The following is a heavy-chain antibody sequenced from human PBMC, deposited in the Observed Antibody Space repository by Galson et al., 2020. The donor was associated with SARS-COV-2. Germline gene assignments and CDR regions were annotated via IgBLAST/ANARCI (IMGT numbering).Heavy chain of an antibody. CDR2: ISAYNGNT. J-gene: IGHJ6*02. CDR1: GYTFTSYG. CDR3: ARGPAPIVATIGYGMDV. Sequence: GESLKISCKASGYTFTSYGINWVRQAPGQGLEWMGWISAYNGNTNYAQKLQGRVTMTTETSTSTAYMELRSLRSDDTAVYYCARGPAPIVATIGYGMDVWGQGTTVTVSS. D-gene: IGHD5-12*01. V-gene: IGHV1-18*01.